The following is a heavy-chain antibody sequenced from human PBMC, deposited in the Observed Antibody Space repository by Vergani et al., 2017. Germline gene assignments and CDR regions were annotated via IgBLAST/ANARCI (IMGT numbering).Heavy chain of an antibody. V-gene: IGHV3-23*01. CDR2: FSGSGGST. D-gene: IGHD2-2*01. CDR3: AKYLRYHALYGRVY. Sequence: EGQRLESGGGLGQPGGSLRLSCAAPGFTFSSDAMSWVRQARGKGLGWVSAFSGSGGSTYYADSVKGRFTISRDNSKNTLYLQMNSLRAEDTAVYYCAKYLRYHALYGRVYWGQGTLVTVSS. J-gene: IGHJ4*02. CDR1: GFTFSSDA.